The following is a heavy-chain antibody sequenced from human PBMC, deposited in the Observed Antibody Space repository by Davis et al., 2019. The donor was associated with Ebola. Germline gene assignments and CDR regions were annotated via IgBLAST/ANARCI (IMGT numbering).Heavy chain of an antibody. CDR1: GFSLSNARMG. J-gene: IGHJ6*02. CDR3: ARIERSSGLLYYYYGMDV. D-gene: IGHD3-22*01. CDR2: IFSNDEK. V-gene: IGHV2-26*01. Sequence: SGPTLVKPTETLTLTCTVSGFSLSNARMGVSWIRQPPGKALEWLAHIFSNDEKSYSTSLKSRLTISKDTSKSQVVLTMINMDPVDTATYYCARIERSSGLLYYYYGMDVWGQGTTVTVSS.